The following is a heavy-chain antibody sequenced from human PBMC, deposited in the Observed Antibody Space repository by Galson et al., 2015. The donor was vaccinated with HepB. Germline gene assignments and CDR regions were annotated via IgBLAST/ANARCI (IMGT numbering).Heavy chain of an antibody. D-gene: IGHD6-13*01. J-gene: IGHJ6*02. CDR1: GYTFTSYD. V-gene: IGHV1-8*01. Sequence: SVKVSCKASGYTFTSYDINWVRQATGQGLEWMGWMNPNSGNTGYAQKFQGRVTMTRNTSISTAYMELSSVRSEDTAVYYCARGCSSSWPHYYYYDMDVWGQGTTVTVSS. CDR2: MNPNSGNT. CDR3: ARGCSSSWPHYYYYDMDV.